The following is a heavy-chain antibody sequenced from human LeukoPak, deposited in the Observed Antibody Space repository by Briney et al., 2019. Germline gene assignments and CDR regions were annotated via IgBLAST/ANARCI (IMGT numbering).Heavy chain of an antibody. CDR3: ARDGRYCSSTSCYTGFDY. CDR2: IYTSGST. D-gene: IGHD2-2*02. Sequence: SETLSLTCTVSGGSISSGGYYWSWIRQPAGKGLEWIGRIYTSGSTNYNPSLKSRVTMSVDTSKNQFSLKLSSVTAADTAVYYCARDGRYCSSTSCYTGFDYWGQGTLVTVSS. CDR1: GGSISSGGYY. V-gene: IGHV4-61*02. J-gene: IGHJ4*02.